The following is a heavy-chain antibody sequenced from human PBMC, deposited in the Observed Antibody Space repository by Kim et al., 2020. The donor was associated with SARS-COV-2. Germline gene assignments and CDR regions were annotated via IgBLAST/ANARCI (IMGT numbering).Heavy chain of an antibody. CDR2: INHSGST. D-gene: IGHD2-15*01. CDR1: GGSFSGYY. Sequence: SETLSLTCAVYGGSFSGYYWSWIRQPPGKGQEWIGEINHSGSTNYNPSLKSRVTISVDTSKNQFSLKLSSVTAADTAVYYCARMRVAAPLDYWGQGTLVTVSS. J-gene: IGHJ4*02. CDR3: ARMRVAAPLDY. V-gene: IGHV4-34*01.